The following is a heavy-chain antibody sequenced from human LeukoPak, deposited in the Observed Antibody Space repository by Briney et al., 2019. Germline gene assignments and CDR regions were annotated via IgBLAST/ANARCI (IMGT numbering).Heavy chain of an antibody. CDR3: ARGNGILKAGFDI. V-gene: IGHV4-34*01. CDR1: GGSFSGYY. CDR2: INHSGST. D-gene: IGHD1-1*01. Sequence: PSETLSLTCAVYGGSFSGYYWSWIRQPPGKGLEWIGEINHSGSTNYNPSLKSRVTISLDTSKNQFPLKLNSVTAADTAVYYCARGNGILKAGFDIWGQGTMVTVSS. J-gene: IGHJ3*02.